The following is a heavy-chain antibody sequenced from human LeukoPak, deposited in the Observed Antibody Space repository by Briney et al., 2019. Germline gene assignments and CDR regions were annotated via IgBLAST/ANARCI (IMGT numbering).Heavy chain of an antibody. CDR1: GYSISSGYY. V-gene: IGHV4-38-2*01. CDR2: IYHSGST. J-gene: IGHJ6*03. D-gene: IGHD3-10*01. CDR3: ARHSSGSYYTILYYYYYYMDV. Sequence: SETLSLTCAVSGYSISSGYYWGWIRQPPGKGLEWIGSIYHSGSTYYNPSLKSRVTISVDTSKNQFSLKLSSVIAADTAVYYCARHSSGSYYTILYYYYYYMDVWGKGITVTVSS.